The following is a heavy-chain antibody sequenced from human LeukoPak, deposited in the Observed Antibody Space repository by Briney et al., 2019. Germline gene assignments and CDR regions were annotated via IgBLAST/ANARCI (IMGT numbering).Heavy chain of an antibody. CDR1: EFTFSSYA. CDR2: ISGSGDTT. J-gene: IGHJ6*03. CDR3: TKALRAPHRPVYSYYYMDV. Sequence: GGSLRLSCAASEFTFSSYAMNWVRQAPGKGLEWVSTISGSGDTTYYADSVKGRFTISRDKSKNTVFLQMNSLRADDTAVYYCTKALRAPHRPVYSYYYMDVWGKGTTVTVSS. V-gene: IGHV3-23*01.